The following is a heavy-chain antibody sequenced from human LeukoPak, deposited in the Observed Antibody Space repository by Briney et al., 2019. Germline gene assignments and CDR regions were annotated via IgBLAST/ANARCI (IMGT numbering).Heavy chain of an antibody. CDR2: VNPSGGIA. Sequence: GASVTVSCTASGYSFTSYYMHWVRQAPGQGLEWMGIVNPSGGIASYAQQFQGRVTLTRDTSTSTVYMELSSLRSGDMAVYYCARSSYDLSGHYPDYWGQGTLSPSPQ. V-gene: IGHV1-46*01. CDR1: GYSFTSYY. D-gene: IGHD3-22*01. CDR3: ARSSYDLSGHYPDY. J-gene: IGHJ4*02.